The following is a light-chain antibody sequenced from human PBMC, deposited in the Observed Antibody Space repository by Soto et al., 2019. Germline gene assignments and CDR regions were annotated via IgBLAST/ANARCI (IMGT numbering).Light chain of an antibody. CDR1: QSVSSTS. J-gene: IGKJ2*01. CDR3: QQYGGSPPKYT. V-gene: IGKV3-20*01. CDR2: DAS. Sequence: EIVLTQSPGTLSLSPGERAALSCRASQSVSSTSLAWYQQKPGQAPRLLIYDASSRATDIPDRFSGSGSGTDFTLTISRLEPDDFAVYYCQQYGGSPPKYTFGQGTKLEIK.